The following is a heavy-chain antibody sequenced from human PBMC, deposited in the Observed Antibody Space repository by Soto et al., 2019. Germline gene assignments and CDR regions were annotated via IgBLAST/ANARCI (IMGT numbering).Heavy chain of an antibody. CDR3: ARDRGNSPDFFDY. CDR1: GGSISSSSYY. Sequence: SETLSLTCTVSGGSISSSSYYWGWIRQPPGKGLEWIGSIYYSGSTYYNPSLKSRVTISVDTSKNQFSLKLSSVTAADTAVYYCARDRGNSPDFFDYWGQGTLVTVSS. CDR2: IYYSGST. V-gene: IGHV4-39*02. D-gene: IGHD1-1*01. J-gene: IGHJ4*02.